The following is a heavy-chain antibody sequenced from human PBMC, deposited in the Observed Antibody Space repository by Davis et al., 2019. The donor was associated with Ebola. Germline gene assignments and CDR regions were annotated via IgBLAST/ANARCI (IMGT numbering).Heavy chain of an antibody. CDR3: AKDRYYDNNPLYYESEC. D-gene: IGHD3-22*01. CDR2: IIPIFGTA. J-gene: IGHJ4*02. Sequence: SVKVSCKASGGTFSSYAISWVRQAPGQGLEWMGGIIPIFGTANYAQRFQDRVTITADESRITAYLELSSLRSEDTAVYYCAKDRYYDNNPLYYESECWGQGTLVTVSS. V-gene: IGHV1-69*13. CDR1: GGTFSSYA.